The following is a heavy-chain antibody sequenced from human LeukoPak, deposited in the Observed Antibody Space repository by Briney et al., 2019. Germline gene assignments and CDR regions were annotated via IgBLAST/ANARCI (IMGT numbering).Heavy chain of an antibody. D-gene: IGHD5/OR15-5a*01. CDR2: THYSGST. Sequence: SETLSLTCTVSVGSIRDYYWTWIRRPPGKGPEWIGYTHYSGSTNYNPSLKSRVTISVDTSKNQFSLKLSSVTAADTAVYYCASESVALAGIDYWGQGTLITVSS. CDR1: VGSIRDYY. J-gene: IGHJ4*02. CDR3: ASESVALAGIDY. V-gene: IGHV4-59*08.